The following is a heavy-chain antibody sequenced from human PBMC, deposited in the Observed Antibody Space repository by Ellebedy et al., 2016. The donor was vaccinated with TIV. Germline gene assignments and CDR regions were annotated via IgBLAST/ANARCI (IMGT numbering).Heavy chain of an antibody. CDR2: IYYSGST. CDR1: GGSISSYH. D-gene: IGHD2-15*01. J-gene: IGHJ4*02. V-gene: IGHV4-59*01. CDR3: ARRAAGLSTKFDV. Sequence: MPSETLPLTCTVSGGSISSYHWFWIRQPPGKGLEWIGYIYYSGSTTYNPSLKSRVTISVDTSKGQFSLKLSSVTAADTAVYYCARRAAGLSTKFDVWGQGALVTVSS.